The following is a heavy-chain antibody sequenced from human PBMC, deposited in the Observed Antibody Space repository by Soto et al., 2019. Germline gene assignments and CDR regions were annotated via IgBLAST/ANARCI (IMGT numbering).Heavy chain of an antibody. CDR3: ARDLLWSTYYYYGMDV. CDR2: IWYDGSNK. CDR1: GFTFSSYG. Sequence: QVQLVESGGGVAQPGRSLRLSCAASGFTFSSYGMHWVRQAPGKGLEWVAVIWYDGSNKYYADSVKGRFTISRDNSKNTLYLQMNSLRAEDTAVYYCARDLLWSTYYYYGMDVWGQGTTVTVSS. J-gene: IGHJ6*02. V-gene: IGHV3-33*01. D-gene: IGHD3-3*01.